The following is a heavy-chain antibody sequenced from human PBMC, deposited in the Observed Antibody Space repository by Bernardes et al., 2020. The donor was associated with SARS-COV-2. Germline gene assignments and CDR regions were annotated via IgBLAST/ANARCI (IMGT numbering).Heavy chain of an antibody. CDR3: ARLARRHIVVVTATYWYFDL. V-gene: IGHV4-59*08. Sequence: SETLSLTCTVSGGSISSSYWSWIRQPPGQGLEWIGYIYYSGSTNYNPSLKSRVTISVDTSKNQFSLKLSSVTAADTAVYYCARLARRHIVVVTATYWYFDLWGRGTLVTVSS. D-gene: IGHD2-21*02. CDR2: IYYSGST. CDR1: GGSISSSY. J-gene: IGHJ2*01.